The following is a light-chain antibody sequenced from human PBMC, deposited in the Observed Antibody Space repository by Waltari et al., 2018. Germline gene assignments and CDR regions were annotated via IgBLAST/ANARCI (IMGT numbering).Light chain of an antibody. CDR2: EVT. CDR3: CSYTTIGPVL. Sequence: QSALTQPASVSGSPGQSIAISCIGTSSDVGANNFLSWNQQHPGRAPKLMIHEVTKRPSGVSTRFSGPKSGNTASLTVSGLQAEDEADYYCCSYTTIGPVLIGGGTKVTVL. V-gene: IGLV2-23*02. CDR1: SSDVGANNF. J-gene: IGLJ2*01.